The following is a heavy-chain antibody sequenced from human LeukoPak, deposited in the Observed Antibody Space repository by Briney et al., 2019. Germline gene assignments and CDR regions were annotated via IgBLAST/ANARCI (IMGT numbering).Heavy chain of an antibody. CDR2: IYYSGSI. CDR3: AREQQWLGQGPLFEP. CDR1: GGSIISSNYY. D-gene: IGHD6-19*01. V-gene: IGHV4-39*07. Sequence: SETLSLTCTVSGGSIISSNYYWGWIRQPPGTGLEWIGGIYYSGSIHHTPSLKSRGTISVGTSKNHSSLKLSSVTAADTAVYYCAREQQWLGQGPLFEPWGHEMLVTVSS. J-gene: IGHJ5*02.